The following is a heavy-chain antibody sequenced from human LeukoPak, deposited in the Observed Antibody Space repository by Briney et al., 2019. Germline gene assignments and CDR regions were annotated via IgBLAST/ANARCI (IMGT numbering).Heavy chain of an antibody. D-gene: IGHD3-3*01. V-gene: IGHV1-69*05. Sequence: SVKVSCKASGGTFSSYAISWERQAPGQGLEWMGGIIPIFGTANYAQKFQGRVTITTDESTSTAYMGLSSLRSEDTAVYYCARGANDFWSGILDYWGQGTLVTVSS. CDR1: GGTFSSYA. J-gene: IGHJ4*02. CDR3: ARGANDFWSGILDY. CDR2: IIPIFGTA.